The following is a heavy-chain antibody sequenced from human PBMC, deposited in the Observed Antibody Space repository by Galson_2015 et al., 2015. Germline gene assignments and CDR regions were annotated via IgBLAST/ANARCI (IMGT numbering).Heavy chain of an antibody. Sequence: CAISGDSVSSNSAAWNWIRQSPSRGLEWLGRTYYRSKWYNDYAVSVKSRITINPDTSKNQFSLQLNSVTPEDTAVYYCARAQTIAAAGTYFYGMDVLVQGTTVTVSS. CDR1: GDSVSSNSAA. J-gene: IGHJ6*02. V-gene: IGHV6-1*01. CDR2: TYYRSKWYN. D-gene: IGHD6-13*01. CDR3: ARAQTIAAAGTYFYGMDV.